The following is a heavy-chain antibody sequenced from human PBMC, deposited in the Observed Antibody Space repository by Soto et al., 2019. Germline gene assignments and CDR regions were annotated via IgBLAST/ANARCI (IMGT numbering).Heavy chain of an antibody. Sequence: GGSLRLSCAASGFTFSSYAMSWVRQAPGKGLVWVSRIKTGGSTTCYADSVKGRFTISRDNAKNTVYLQMNSLRAEDTAVYYCARAGSPDYYYYYMDVWGKGTTVTVSS. CDR1: GFTFSSYA. V-gene: IGHV3-74*01. D-gene: IGHD1-1*01. J-gene: IGHJ6*03. CDR2: IKTGGSTT. CDR3: ARAGSPDYYYYYMDV.